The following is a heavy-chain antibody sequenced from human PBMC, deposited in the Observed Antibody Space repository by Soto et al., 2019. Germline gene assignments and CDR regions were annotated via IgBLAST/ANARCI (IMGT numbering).Heavy chain of an antibody. V-gene: IGHV3-33*01. Sequence: QVQLVESGGGVVQPGRSLRLSCAASGFTFSSYGMHWVRQAPGKGLEWVAVIWYDGRNKYYADSVKGRFTISRDNYKNTLYLQMNSLRAEDTAVYYCARDRVRSYYYYYGMDVWGQGTTVTVSS. J-gene: IGHJ6*02. D-gene: IGHD1-26*01. CDR1: GFTFSSYG. CDR2: IWYDGRNK. CDR3: ARDRVRSYYYYYGMDV.